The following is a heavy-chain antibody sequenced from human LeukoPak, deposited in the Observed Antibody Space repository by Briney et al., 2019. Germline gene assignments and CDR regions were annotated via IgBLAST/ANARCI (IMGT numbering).Heavy chain of an antibody. Sequence: KASETLSLTCAVYGGSFSGYYWSWIRQPPGKGLEWIGEINHSGSTNYNPSLKSRVTISVDTSKNQFSLKLSSVTAADTAVYYCARGWVRAMARSHYYGMDVWGQGTTVNVSS. J-gene: IGHJ6*02. CDR2: INHSGST. CDR3: ARGWVRAMARSHYYGMDV. V-gene: IGHV4-34*01. D-gene: IGHD5-18*01. CDR1: GGSFSGYY.